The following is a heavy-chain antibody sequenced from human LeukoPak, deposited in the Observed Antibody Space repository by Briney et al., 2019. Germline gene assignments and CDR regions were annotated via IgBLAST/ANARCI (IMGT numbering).Heavy chain of an antibody. Sequence: ASVKVSCKASGYTFASYAITWVRQAPGQGLEWMGRIIPLLGITNYAQKFQGRVTITADKSTSTAYMELSSLRSEDTAVYYCARGGTWIGSHFDPWGQGTLVTVSS. CDR3: ARGGTWIGSHFDP. CDR2: IIPLLGIT. D-gene: IGHD5-12*01. V-gene: IGHV1-69*04. J-gene: IGHJ5*02. CDR1: GYTFASYA.